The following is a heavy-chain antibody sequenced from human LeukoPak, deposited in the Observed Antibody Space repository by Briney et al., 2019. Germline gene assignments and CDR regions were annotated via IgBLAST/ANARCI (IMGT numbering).Heavy chain of an antibody. CDR3: ARDSRRELLHAFDI. CDR2: IYYSGST. J-gene: IGHJ3*02. Sequence: PSETLSLTCTVSGASIGSGSFYWSWIRQHPGKGLEWIGYIYYSGSTYYNPSLKSRVIISVDTSKNQFSLKLSSLTAADTAVYYCARDSRRELLHAFDIWGQGTMVTVSS. CDR1: GASIGSGSFY. D-gene: IGHD1-26*01. V-gene: IGHV4-31*03.